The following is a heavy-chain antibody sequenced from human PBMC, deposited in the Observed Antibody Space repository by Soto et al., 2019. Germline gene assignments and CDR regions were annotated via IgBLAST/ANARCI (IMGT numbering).Heavy chain of an antibody. CDR1: GFTFSSYG. CDR2: ILYDGSNK. V-gene: IGHV3-30*18. CDR3: AKGGSSSWLYGMDV. J-gene: IGHJ6*02. D-gene: IGHD6-13*01. Sequence: QVQLVESGGGVVQPGRSLRLSCAASGFTFSSYGMHWVRQTPGKGLEWVAVILYDGSNKHYADSVKGRFTISRDNSKNKLYLQTNSLRTDDTAVYYCAKGGSSSWLYGMDVWGQGTTVTVS.